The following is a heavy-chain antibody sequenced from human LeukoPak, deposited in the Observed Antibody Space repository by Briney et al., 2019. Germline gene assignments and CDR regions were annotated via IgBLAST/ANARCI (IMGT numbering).Heavy chain of an antibody. CDR1: GYTFTGYY. J-gene: IGHJ4*02. Sequence: ASVKVSCKASGYTFTGYYMHWVRQAPGQGLEWMGWINPNSGGTNYAQKFQGRVTMTRDTSISTAYMELSRLRSDDTAVYYCARDGVLAWFGELFSFDYWGQGTLVTVSS. CDR2: INPNSGGT. CDR3: ARDGVLAWFGELFSFDY. V-gene: IGHV1-2*02. D-gene: IGHD3-10*01.